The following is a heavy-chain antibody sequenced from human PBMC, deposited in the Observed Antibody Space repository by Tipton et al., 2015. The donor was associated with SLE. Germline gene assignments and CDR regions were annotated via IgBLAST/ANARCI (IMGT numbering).Heavy chain of an antibody. CDR2: ISSSGSTI. Sequence: SLRLSCAASGFTFSSYSMNWVRQAPGKGLEWVSYISSSGSTIYYADSVKGRFTISRDNAKNSLYLQMNSLRAEDTAVYYCARDGYYYGSGSYWVYYYYMDVWGKGTTVTVSS. J-gene: IGHJ6*03. CDR1: GFTFSSYS. D-gene: IGHD3-10*01. V-gene: IGHV3-48*04. CDR3: ARDGYYYGSGSYWVYYYYMDV.